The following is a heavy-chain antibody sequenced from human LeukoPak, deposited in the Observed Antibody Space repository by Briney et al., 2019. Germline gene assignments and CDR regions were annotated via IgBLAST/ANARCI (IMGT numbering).Heavy chain of an antibody. D-gene: IGHD3-10*01. V-gene: IGHV5-51*01. CDR1: GYSFTTYW. CDR2: NYPDDSDT. J-gene: IGHJ5*02. CDR3: VRQRGASGTINHFDP. Sequence: GESLKISCKTSGYSFTTYWIGWVRQMPGTGLAWGGANYPDDSDTRYSPSFQGQVVISADRSIRTAYLQWNTLKTSDTAMYYCVRQRGASGTINHFDPWGQGTLVTVSS.